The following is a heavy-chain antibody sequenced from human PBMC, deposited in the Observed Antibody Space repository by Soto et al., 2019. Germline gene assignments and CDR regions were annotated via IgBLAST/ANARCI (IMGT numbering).Heavy chain of an antibody. CDR2: ISSSGTTM. CDR3: AGDPYYYGSAF. J-gene: IGHJ4*02. D-gene: IGHD3-10*01. CDR1: GFRFSDHY. V-gene: IGHV3-11*01. Sequence: QVQLVESGGGLVEPGGSLRLSCTASGFRFSDHYMTWIRQAPGKGLEWVSKISSSGTTMYYADSVKGRFTVSRDNAKNSLYLEMNSLRAEDTAVYYCAGDPYYYGSAFWGQGTLVTVSS.